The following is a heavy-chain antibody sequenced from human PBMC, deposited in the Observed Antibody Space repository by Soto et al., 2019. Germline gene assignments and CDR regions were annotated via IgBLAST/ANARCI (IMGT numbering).Heavy chain of an antibody. Sequence: QVQLVQSETEVKKPGASVKVSCKASGYRFTTYAITWVRQAPGQGLEWMGWISPHNNNTEYVQKFQGRVAMTADTSTSTTYMEVRSLRSDDTALYYCARGKFYFDNWGQGTLVTGSS. CDR1: GYRFTTYA. CDR2: ISPHNNNT. V-gene: IGHV1-18*01. J-gene: IGHJ4*02. CDR3: ARGKFYFDN.